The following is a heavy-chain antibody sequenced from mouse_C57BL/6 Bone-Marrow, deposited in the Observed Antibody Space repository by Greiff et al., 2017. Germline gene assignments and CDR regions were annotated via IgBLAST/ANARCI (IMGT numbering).Heavy chain of an antibody. CDR3: ARSGLTTVVAPDY. CDR1: GYTFTSYG. CDR2: IYPRSGNT. D-gene: IGHD1-1*01. J-gene: IGHJ2*01. V-gene: IGHV1-81*01. Sequence: VQLQHSGAELARPGASVKLSCKASGYTFTSYGISWVKQRTGQGLEWIGEIYPRSGNTYYNEKFKGKATLTADKSSSTAYMELRSLTSEDSAVYFCARSGLTTVVAPDYWGQGTTLTVSS.